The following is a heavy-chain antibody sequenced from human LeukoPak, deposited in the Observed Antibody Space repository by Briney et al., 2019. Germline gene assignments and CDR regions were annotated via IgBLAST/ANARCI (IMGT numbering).Heavy chain of an antibody. D-gene: IGHD2-15*01. CDR2: IIPIFGTA. CDR3: ASLVDNWFDP. V-gene: IGHV1-69*13. CDR1: GGTFSSYA. J-gene: IGHJ5*02. Sequence: GASVKVSCKAPGGTFSSYAISWVRQAPGQGLEWMGGIIPIFGTANYAQKFQGRVTITADESTSTAYMELSSLRSEDTAVYYCASLVDNWFDPWGQGTLVTVSS.